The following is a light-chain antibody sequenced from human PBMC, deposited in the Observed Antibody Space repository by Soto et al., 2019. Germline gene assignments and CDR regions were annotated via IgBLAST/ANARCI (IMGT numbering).Light chain of an antibody. Sequence: QSVLTQPPSASGTPGQRVTISCSGSSSNIGSNTVNWYQQLPGTAPKLLIYSNNQRPSGVPDRFSGSKSGTSASLAISGLQSEDEADYYFAAWDDSLNVLFGGVTKLTVL. V-gene: IGLV1-44*01. CDR3: AAWDDSLNVL. CDR1: SSNIGSNT. CDR2: SNN. J-gene: IGLJ2*01.